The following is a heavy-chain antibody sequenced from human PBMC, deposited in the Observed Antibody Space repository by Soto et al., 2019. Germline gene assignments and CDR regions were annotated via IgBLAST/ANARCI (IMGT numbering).Heavy chain of an antibody. D-gene: IGHD6-13*01. J-gene: IGHJ5*02. CDR1: GYTFTNYW. CDR3: ARDSIPAAGTNWADNRFDP. V-gene: IGHV5-51*01. Sequence: GESLKISCKGSGYTFTNYWIGWVRQMPGKGLEYIGIIYPGDSDTRYSPSFQGQVTISADKSISTAYLQMNSLRAEDTAVYSCARDSIPAAGTNWADNRFDPWGQGTLVTVSS. CDR2: IYPGDSDT.